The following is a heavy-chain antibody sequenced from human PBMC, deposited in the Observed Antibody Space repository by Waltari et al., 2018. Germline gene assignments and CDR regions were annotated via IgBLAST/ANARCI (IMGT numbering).Heavy chain of an antibody. J-gene: IGHJ6*02. D-gene: IGHD4-17*01. CDR1: EFAFNMVW. V-gene: IGHV3-7*02. Sequence: VQLVVSGGDLVPPGGSLTLSCADAEFAFNMVWMTWVRPGPGKRPEWVANIKKDGSQKFYVDSVKGRFTISRDNANKFLFLQMDSLRVDDTGVYYCASGEGWTSELWGHGTTVTVSS. CDR3: ASGEGWTSEL. CDR2: IKKDGSQK.